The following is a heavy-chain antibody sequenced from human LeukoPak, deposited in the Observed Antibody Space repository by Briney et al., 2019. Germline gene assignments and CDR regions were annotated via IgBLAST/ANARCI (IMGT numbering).Heavy chain of an antibody. D-gene: IGHD6-19*01. Sequence: GGSLRLSCAASGFTFSSHCMHWVRQAPGKGLEWVAVISYDGSNKYYADSVKGRFTISRDNSKNTLYLQMNSLRAEDTAVYYCAKDPRTYSSGQGSYFQHWGQGTLVTVSS. V-gene: IGHV3-30*18. J-gene: IGHJ1*01. CDR1: GFTFSSHC. CDR3: AKDPRTYSSGQGSYFQH. CDR2: ISYDGSNK.